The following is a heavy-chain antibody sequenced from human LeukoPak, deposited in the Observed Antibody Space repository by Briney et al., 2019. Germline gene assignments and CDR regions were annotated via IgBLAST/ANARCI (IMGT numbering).Heavy chain of an antibody. Sequence: GGSLRLSCAPSGFSFSDYWMHWVRQAPGKGLVWVSRLNTDGSTTTYAESVKGRFTISRDNAKNTLYLQMHSLRAEDTAMYYCASSGVDTAMPLDYWGQGTLVTVSS. CDR2: LNTDGSTT. V-gene: IGHV3-74*01. D-gene: IGHD5-18*01. J-gene: IGHJ4*02. CDR1: GFSFSDYW. CDR3: ASSGVDTAMPLDY.